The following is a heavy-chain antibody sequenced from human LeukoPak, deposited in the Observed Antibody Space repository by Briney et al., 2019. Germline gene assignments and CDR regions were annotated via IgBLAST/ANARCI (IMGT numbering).Heavy chain of an antibody. D-gene: IGHD4-17*01. CDR3: ARPYGDYGLYAFDI. J-gene: IGHJ3*02. CDR2: IYYSGST. CDR1: GGSISSYY. Sequence: SETLSLTCTVSGGSISSYYWSWIRQPPGKGLEWIGYIYYSGSTNYNPSLKSRVTISVDTSKNQFSLKLSSVTAADTAVYYCARPYGDYGLYAFDIWGQGTMVTVSS. V-gene: IGHV4-59*08.